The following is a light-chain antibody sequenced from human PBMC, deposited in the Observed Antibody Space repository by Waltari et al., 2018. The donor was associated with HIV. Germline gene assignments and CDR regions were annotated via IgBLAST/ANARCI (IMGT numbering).Light chain of an antibody. Sequence: DIQMTQSPSSLSASIGDGVTITCRASQTVSTYLNWYQQKPGKAPKLLIYAASSLQSGVPSRFSGSGSGTEFTLTISSLQPEDFATYYCQQSFNNPRSFGQGTKVEVK. CDR3: QQSFNNPRS. V-gene: IGKV1-39*01. J-gene: IGKJ1*01. CDR1: QTVSTY. CDR2: AAS.